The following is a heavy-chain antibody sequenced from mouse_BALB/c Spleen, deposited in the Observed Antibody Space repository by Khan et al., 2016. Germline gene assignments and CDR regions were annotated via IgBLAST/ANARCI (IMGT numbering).Heavy chain of an antibody. Sequence: QIELVQSGPELKKPGKTVKISCKASGYTFTNYGMNWVKQAPGKGLKWVGWINTYSGESTYADDFKGRFAFSLETSANTAYLQINNLNTEDTATYFCTRYGYDYCNSRYCDIWGEGTTVTVSS. V-gene: IGHV9-3-1*01. CDR2: INTYSGES. J-gene: IGHJ1*01. CDR3: TRYGYDYCNSRYCDI. CDR1: GYTFTNYG. D-gene: IGHD1-1*01.